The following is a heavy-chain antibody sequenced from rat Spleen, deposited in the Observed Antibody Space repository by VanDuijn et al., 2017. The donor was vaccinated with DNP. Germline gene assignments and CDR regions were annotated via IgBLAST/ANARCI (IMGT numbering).Heavy chain of an antibody. V-gene: IGHV3-3*01. CDR3: ARGTYGCAY. D-gene: IGHD2-1*01. CDR1: DYSITSVYR. Sequence: EVQLQESGPGLVKPSQSLSLTCSVTDYSITSVYRWNWIRKFPGNKLEWMAYIDSAGSTNYNPSLRSRISLTREASKNQFFLQVNSVTQEDRDTYYGARGTYGCAYWGQGTLVTVSS. CDR2: IDSAGST. J-gene: IGHJ3*01.